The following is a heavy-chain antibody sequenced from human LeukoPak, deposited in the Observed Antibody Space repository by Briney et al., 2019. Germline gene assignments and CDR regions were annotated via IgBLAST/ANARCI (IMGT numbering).Heavy chain of an antibody. V-gene: IGHV3-33*01. Sequence: PAKSLRLSCAASDFRFSRFGVHWVRQAPGKGLQWVALIWYDGSNKYYADSVKGRYTISRDNPKNTLYLQMSSLTVDDTGLYYCAREPGQPSGHFHYFGMDVWGQGTTVSVSS. CDR3: AREPGQPSGHFHYFGMDV. CDR1: DFRFSRFG. J-gene: IGHJ6*02. CDR2: IWYDGSNK. D-gene: IGHD3-10*01.